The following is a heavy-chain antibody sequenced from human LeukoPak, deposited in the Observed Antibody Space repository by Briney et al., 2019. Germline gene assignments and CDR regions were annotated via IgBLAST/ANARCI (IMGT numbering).Heavy chain of an antibody. V-gene: IGHV3-23*01. CDR3: AALYGDYNWYFDL. CDR2: LSASGGST. D-gene: IGHD4-17*01. J-gene: IGHJ2*01. CDR1: GLTFSRYV. Sequence: GGSLRLSCASSGLTFSRYVMGWVRQAPGKGLEWVSTLSASGGSTFYAASVKGRFTVSRDNSKNTLFLQMNTLRAEDTAVYYCAALYGDYNWYFDLWGRGTLVTVSS.